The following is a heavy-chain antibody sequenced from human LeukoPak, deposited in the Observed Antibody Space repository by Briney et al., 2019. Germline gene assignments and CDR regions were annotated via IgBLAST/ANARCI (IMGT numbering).Heavy chain of an antibody. J-gene: IGHJ5*02. CDR3: ARAAGATIDNWFDP. CDR2: ISSSSSYI. V-gene: IGHV3-21*01. Sequence: GGSLRLSCAASGFTFSSYSMNWVRQAPGKGLEWVSSISSSSSYIYYADSVKGRFTISRDNAKNSLYLQMNSLRAEDTAVYYCARAAGATIDNWFDPWGQGTLVTVSS. CDR1: GFTFSSYS. D-gene: IGHD4-17*01.